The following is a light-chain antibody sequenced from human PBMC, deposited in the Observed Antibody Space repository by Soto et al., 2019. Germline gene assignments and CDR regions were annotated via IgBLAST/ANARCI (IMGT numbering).Light chain of an antibody. CDR2: GAS. J-gene: IGKJ4*01. V-gene: IGKV3-15*01. CDR1: QSIANR. Sequence: EIVMTQSPATLCVSPGERATLSCRASQSIANRLAWYQQKPGQAPRLLIYGASTRATGVPARFSGSGSGTEFTLTISSLQSEDFAVYYCQQYNNWLALTFGGGTKVEIK. CDR3: QQYNNWLALT.